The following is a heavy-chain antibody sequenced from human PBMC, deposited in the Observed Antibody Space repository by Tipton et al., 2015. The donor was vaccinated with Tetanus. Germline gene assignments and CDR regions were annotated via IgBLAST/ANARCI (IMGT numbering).Heavy chain of an antibody. CDR3: ARIHDFWSGYFDF. J-gene: IGHJ4*02. Sequence: TLSLTCTVSGGSVSSGSYYWAWIRQPPGKGLEYIGYILYGGSTHYSPSLKSRVTVSADPSKNQFSLKLSSVTAADTAVYYCARIHDFWSGYFDFWGQGTLVTASS. D-gene: IGHD3-3*01. CDR2: ILYGGST. V-gene: IGHV4-61*01. CDR1: GGSVSSGSYY.